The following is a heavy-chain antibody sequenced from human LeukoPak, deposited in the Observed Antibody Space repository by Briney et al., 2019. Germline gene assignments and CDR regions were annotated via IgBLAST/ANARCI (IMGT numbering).Heavy chain of an antibody. Sequence: SETLSLTCAVYGGSFSGYYWSWIRQPPGKGLEWIGEINHSGSTNYNPSLKRRVTISVDTSKNQFSLKLSSVTAADTAVYYCARWKLRLKGYYYYGMDVWGQGTTVTVSS. CDR1: GGSFSGYY. D-gene: IGHD1-7*01. CDR3: ARWKLRLKGYYYYGMDV. CDR2: INHSGST. J-gene: IGHJ6*02. V-gene: IGHV4-34*01.